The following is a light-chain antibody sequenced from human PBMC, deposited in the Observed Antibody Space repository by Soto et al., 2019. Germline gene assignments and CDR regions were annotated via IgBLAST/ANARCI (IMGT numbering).Light chain of an antibody. CDR3: QQHNSYPRT. V-gene: IGKV1-5*01. CDR2: HAS. Sequence: DIQMSQSPYSLSASVGDRVTITCQASQNINNYLNWHQHKPGKAPKVLIYHASNLETGVPSRFSASGSGREFTLTISSLQPDDFATYYCQQHNSYPRTFGQGTKVDIK. J-gene: IGKJ1*01. CDR1: QNINNY.